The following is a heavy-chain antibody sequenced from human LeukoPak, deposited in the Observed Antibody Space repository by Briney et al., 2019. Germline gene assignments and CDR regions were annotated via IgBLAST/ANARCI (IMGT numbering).Heavy chain of an antibody. J-gene: IGHJ4*01. CDR3: ARDSSGPDF. V-gene: IGHV3-53*01. Sequence: GSLRLSCAASGFTVSNIYMSWVRQAPGKGLEWVSVIYSGGGTFYSDSVKRRFIISRDSSKNTLYLQMNSLRADDTAVYYCARDSSGPDFWGQGTLVTVSS. D-gene: IGHD6-19*01. CDR2: IYSGGGT. CDR1: GFTVSNIY.